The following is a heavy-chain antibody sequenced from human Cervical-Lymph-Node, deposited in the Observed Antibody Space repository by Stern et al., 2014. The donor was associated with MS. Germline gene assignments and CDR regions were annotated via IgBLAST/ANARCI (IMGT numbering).Heavy chain of an antibody. J-gene: IGHJ6*02. CDR3: ARDKEPYGMDV. Sequence: VQLVESGGGVVQPGRSLRLSCAASGFTSGSYAMPWVRQAPGKGLYWVAVISFDGNNKYYADSVKGRFTNSRDNSKNTLYLQMNSLRAEDTAVYYCARDKEPYGMDVWGQGTTVTVSS. D-gene: IGHD1-14*01. CDR2: ISFDGNNK. CDR1: GFTSGSYA. V-gene: IGHV3-30*01.